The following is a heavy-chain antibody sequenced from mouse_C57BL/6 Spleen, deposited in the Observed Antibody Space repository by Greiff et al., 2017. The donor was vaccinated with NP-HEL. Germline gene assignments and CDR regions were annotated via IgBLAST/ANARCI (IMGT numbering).Heavy chain of an antibody. CDR1: GYTFTDYN. CDR2: INPNNGGT. J-gene: IGHJ4*01. V-gene: IGHV1-18*01. CDR3: ARRGSYYAMDY. Sequence: VQLKQSGPELVKPGASVKIPCKASGYTFTDYNMDWVKQSHGKSLEWIGDINPNNGGTSYNQKFKGKATLTVDKSSSTAYMELRSLTSEDTAVYYCARRGSYYAMDYWGQGTSVTVSS.